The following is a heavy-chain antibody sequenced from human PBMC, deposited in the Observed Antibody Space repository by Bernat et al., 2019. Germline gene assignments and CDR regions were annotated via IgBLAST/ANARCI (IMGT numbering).Heavy chain of an antibody. CDR2: VNPNSGGT. Sequence: QVQLVQSGAEVKKPGASVKVSCKASGYTFTDYYMHWVRQAPGQGLEWMGWVNPNSGGTYYAQNFQGRVTLTRDTSIRTAYMELSRLTSDDTAVYYCARPNFHASGSYSYWGQGTLVTVSS. V-gene: IGHV1-2*02. D-gene: IGHD3-10*01. CDR1: GYTFTDYY. J-gene: IGHJ4*02. CDR3: ARPNFHASGSYSY.